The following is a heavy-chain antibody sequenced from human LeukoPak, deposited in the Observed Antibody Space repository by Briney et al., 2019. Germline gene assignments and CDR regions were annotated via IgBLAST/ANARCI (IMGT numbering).Heavy chain of an antibody. J-gene: IGHJ6*03. Sequence: ASVKVSCKASGGTFSSYAISWVRQAPGQGLEWMGGIIPIFGTANYAQKFQGRVTITTDESTSTDYMELSSLRSEDTAVYYCARSSYGYYYYYYMDVWGKGTTVTVSS. CDR1: GGTFSSYA. CDR2: IIPIFGTA. CDR3: ARSSYGYYYYYYMDV. D-gene: IGHD5-18*01. V-gene: IGHV1-69*05.